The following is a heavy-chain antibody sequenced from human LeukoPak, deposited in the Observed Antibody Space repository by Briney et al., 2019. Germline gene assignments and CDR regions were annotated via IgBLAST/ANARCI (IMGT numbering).Heavy chain of an antibody. CDR3: AREEITGTLGYFDS. CDR1: GFTFTSYE. D-gene: IGHD1-20*01. V-gene: IGHV3-48*03. J-gene: IGHJ4*02. CDR2: ISNSGRTI. Sequence: PGGSLRLSCAASGFTFTSYEMNWVRQAPGKGLEWVSYISNSGRTIYFADSVKGRFTISRDNAKSSLYLQMNGLRAEDTAVYYCAREEITGTLGYFDSWGQGTLVTVSS.